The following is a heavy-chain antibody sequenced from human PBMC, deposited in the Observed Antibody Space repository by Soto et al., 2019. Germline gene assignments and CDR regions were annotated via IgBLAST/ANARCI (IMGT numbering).Heavy chain of an antibody. D-gene: IGHD3-10*01. CDR1: GFTFSLYS. CDR2: ISRSSTGI. CDR3: ARAVTWGLDV. J-gene: IGHJ6*02. V-gene: IGHV3-48*02. Sequence: EVQLVESGGGLVQPGGSLRLSCAASGFTFSLYSMSWVRQAPGQGLEWVSYISRSSTGIHYADSVKGRFTISRDDATNSMQLQMNSLRDGDTAVYYCARAVTWGLDVWGQGTTVSISS.